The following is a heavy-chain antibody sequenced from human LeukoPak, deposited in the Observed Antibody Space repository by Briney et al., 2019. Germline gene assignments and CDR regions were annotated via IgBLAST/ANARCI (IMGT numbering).Heavy chain of an antibody. D-gene: IGHD2-2*01. V-gene: IGHV3-33*08. Sequence: GGSLRLSCAASGFTFSSYEMNWVRQAPGKGLEWVAVIWYDGSNKYYADSVKGRFTISRDNSKNTLYLQMNSLRAEDTAVYYCARALGEVVPAANYYYYYGMDVWGKGTTVTVSS. CDR3: ARALGEVVPAANYYYYYGMDV. J-gene: IGHJ6*04. CDR2: IWYDGSNK. CDR1: GFTFSSYE.